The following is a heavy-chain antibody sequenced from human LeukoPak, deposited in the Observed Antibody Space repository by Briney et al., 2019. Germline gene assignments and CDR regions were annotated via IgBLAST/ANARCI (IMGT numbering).Heavy chain of an antibody. Sequence: SETLSLTCTVSGGSINNYYWTWIRQPPGKGLEWIGYIYYSGSTDYNPSLKSRVTISVDTSKNQFSLKLSSVTAADTAVYYCARALYSSGWSHDYWGQGTLVTVSS. V-gene: IGHV4-59*01. D-gene: IGHD6-19*01. J-gene: IGHJ4*02. CDR1: GGSINNYY. CDR3: ARALYSSGWSHDY. CDR2: IYYSGST.